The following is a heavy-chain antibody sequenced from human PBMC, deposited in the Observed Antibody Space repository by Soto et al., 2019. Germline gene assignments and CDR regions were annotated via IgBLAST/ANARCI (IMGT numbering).Heavy chain of an antibody. Sequence: SETLSLTCAVYGGSFSGYYWSWIRQPPGKGLEWIGEINHSGSTNYNPSLKSRVTISVDTSKNQFSLKLSSVTAADTAVYYCASGGYYYYYGMDVWGQGTTVTVSS. V-gene: IGHV4-34*01. J-gene: IGHJ6*02. CDR2: INHSGST. CDR3: ASGGYYYYYGMDV. CDR1: GGSFSGYY. D-gene: IGHD3-16*01.